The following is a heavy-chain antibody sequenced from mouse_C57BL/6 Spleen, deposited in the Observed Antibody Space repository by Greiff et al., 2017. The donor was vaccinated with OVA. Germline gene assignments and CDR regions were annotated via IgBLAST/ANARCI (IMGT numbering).Heavy chain of an antibody. Sequence: VQLQQPGAELVKPGASVKMSCKASGYTFTSYWITWVKQRPGQGLEWIGEIYPGSGSTNYNEKFKSKATMTVDTSSSTAYMQLSSLTSEDSAVYYDDRGRLGRCFDYWGQGTTLTVSS. J-gene: IGHJ2*01. CDR3: DRGRLGRCFDY. V-gene: IGHV1-55*01. CDR1: GYTFTSYW. CDR2: IYPGSGST. D-gene: IGHD4-1*01.